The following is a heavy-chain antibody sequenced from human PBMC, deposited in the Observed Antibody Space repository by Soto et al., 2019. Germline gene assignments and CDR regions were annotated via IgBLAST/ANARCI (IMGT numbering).Heavy chain of an antibody. CDR1: GFSLSTSGMR. Sequence: SFPTLLNPTQTLTLTCTFSGFSLSTSGMRVSWIRQPPGKALEWLARIDFDDDKFYSTSLKTRLTISKDTSKNQVVLTMTNMDPVDTATYHCARIPDTAMALDYWRQGTLVTVSS. CDR3: ARIPDTAMALDY. V-gene: IGHV2-70*04. J-gene: IGHJ4*02. CDR2: IDFDDDK. D-gene: IGHD5-18*01.